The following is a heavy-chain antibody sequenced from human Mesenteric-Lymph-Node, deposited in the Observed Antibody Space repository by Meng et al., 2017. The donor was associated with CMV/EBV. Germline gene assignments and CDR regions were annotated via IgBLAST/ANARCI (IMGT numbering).Heavy chain of an antibody. D-gene: IGHD3-22*01. Sequence: GGSLRLSCAASGFSFSDYYMTWIRQAPGKGLEWVSHISASDSGSTPYYADSVKGRLTISRDNAKNSLFLQMNSLRAEDTAVYYCARRNYDVNGYWPFFDYWGQGTLVTVSS. J-gene: IGHJ4*02. V-gene: IGHV3-11*04. CDR3: ARRNYDVNGYWPFFDY. CDR1: GFSFSDYY. CDR2: ISASDSGSTP.